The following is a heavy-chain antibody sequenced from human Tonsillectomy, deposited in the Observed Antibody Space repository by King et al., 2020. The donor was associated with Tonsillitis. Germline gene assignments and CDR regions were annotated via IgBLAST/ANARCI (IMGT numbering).Heavy chain of an antibody. CDR3: ARTPTDINLYYFDY. CDR2: ISPYNGAT. D-gene: IGHD3-9*01. Sequence: QEQLVQSGAEVKKPGASVKVSCKASAYTFTSYGISWVRQAPGQGLEWMGWISPYNGATNYPQKVQGRVTVTTDTSTSTAYMELRSLRSDDTAVYYCARTPTDINLYYFDYWGQGTLVTVSS. J-gene: IGHJ4*02. CDR1: AYTFTSYG. V-gene: IGHV1-18*04.